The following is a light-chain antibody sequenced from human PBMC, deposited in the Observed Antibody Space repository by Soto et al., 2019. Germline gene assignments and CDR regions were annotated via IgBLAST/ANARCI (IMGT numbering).Light chain of an antibody. V-gene: IGLV2-11*01. CDR1: SSDVGGYNY. Sequence: QSALAQPRSMSGSPGQSVTISCTGTSSDVGGYNYVSWYQQHPGKAPKLMIYAVNARPSGVPDRFSGSKSGNTASLTISGLQAEDEADYYCCSYAGSYTYVFGTGTKLTVL. J-gene: IGLJ1*01. CDR2: AVN. CDR3: CSYAGSYTYV.